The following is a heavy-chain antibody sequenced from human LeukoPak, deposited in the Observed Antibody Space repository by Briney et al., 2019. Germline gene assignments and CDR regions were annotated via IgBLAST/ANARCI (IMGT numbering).Heavy chain of an antibody. J-gene: IGHJ4*02. CDR2: IYYSGST. CDR1: GGSISSYY. CDR3: ARSHYDFWSGPPGY. V-gene: IGHV4-59*01. Sequence: PSETLSLTCTVSGGSISSYYWSWIRQPPGKGLEWIGYIYYSGSTNYNPSLKSRVTISVDTSKNQFSLKLSSVTAADTAVYYCARSHYDFWSGPPGYWGQGTLVTVSS. D-gene: IGHD3-3*01.